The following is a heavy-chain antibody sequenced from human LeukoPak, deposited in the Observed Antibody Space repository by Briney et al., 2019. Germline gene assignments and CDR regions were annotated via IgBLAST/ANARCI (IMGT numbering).Heavy chain of an antibody. Sequence: SETLSLTCAVYGGSFSGYYWSWIRQPPGKGLEWIGEINHSGSTNYNPSLKSRVTISVDTSENQFSLKLSSVTAADTAVYYCARRTNTVVTPDAFDIWGQGTMVTVSS. CDR3: ARRTNTVVTPDAFDI. D-gene: IGHD4-23*01. V-gene: IGHV4-34*01. CDR1: GGSFSGYY. CDR2: INHSGST. J-gene: IGHJ3*02.